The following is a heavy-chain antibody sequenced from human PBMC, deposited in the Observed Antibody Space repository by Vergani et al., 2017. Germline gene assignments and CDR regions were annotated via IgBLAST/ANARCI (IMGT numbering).Heavy chain of an antibody. V-gene: IGHV3-30*04. Sequence: QVQLVESGGGVVQPGRSLRLSCAASGFTFSSYAMHWVRQAPGKGLAWVAVISYDGSNKYYADSVKGRFTISRDNSKNTLYLQMNSLRAEDTAVYYCARDGGDSXGYYYNPLYYYYYYYMDVWGKGTTVTVSS. CDR3: ARDGGDSXGYYYNPLYYYYYYYMDV. J-gene: IGHJ6*03. CDR2: ISYDGSNK. CDR1: GFTFSSYA. D-gene: IGHD3-22*01.